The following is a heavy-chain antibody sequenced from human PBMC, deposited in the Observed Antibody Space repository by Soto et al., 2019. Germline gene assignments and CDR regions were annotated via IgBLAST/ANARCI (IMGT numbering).Heavy chain of an antibody. CDR2: ISYDGKQT. J-gene: IGHJ2*01. V-gene: IGHV3-30*03. Sequence: LRLSCGAPGVTFKDYGMHWVRQAPGKGLEWVAVISYDGKQTYYADSVKGRFTISKDKSKRTLFLQMNSLRVDDTAVYYCARDGWGSNWYFDLWGRGTLVTVSS. CDR3: ARDGWGSNWYFDL. CDR1: GVTFKDYG. D-gene: IGHD3-16*01.